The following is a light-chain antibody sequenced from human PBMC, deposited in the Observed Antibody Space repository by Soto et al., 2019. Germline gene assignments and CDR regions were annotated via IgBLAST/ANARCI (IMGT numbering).Light chain of an antibody. CDR3: QQYSTYPYT. J-gene: IGKJ2*01. CDR1: QSISSW. CDR2: KAS. V-gene: IGKV1-5*03. Sequence: DIQMTQSPSTLYGSVGDRVTITCRASQSISSWLAWYQQKPGKAPKLLIYKASSLESGVPSRFSGSGSGTEFTLTISCLQPDDFATYYCQQYSTYPYTFGQGTKLEIK.